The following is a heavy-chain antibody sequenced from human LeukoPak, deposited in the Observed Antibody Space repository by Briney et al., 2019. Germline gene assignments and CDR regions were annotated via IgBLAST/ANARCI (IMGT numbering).Heavy chain of an antibody. J-gene: IGHJ3*02. CDR2: IHSSGSTI. D-gene: IGHD3-22*01. V-gene: IGHV3-48*03. Sequence: PGGSLRLSCAASGFTFSSYHMNWVRQAPGKGLEWVSYIHSSGSTIYYADSVKGRFTISRDNAKNSLYLQMNSLRAEDTAVYHCARDSYYYDSSGYWGSDAFDIWGQGTMVTVSS. CDR3: ARDSYYYDSSGYWGSDAFDI. CDR1: GFTFSSYH.